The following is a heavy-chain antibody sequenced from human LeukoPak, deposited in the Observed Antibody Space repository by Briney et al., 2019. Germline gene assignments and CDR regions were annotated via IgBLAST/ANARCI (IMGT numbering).Heavy chain of an antibody. CDR2: IYYTGRT. D-gene: IGHD3-10*01. V-gene: IGHV4-59*08. CDR3: ARQNFGSGGWTGPYDI. Sequence: TSETLSLTCTVSRGSISGYYWSWIRQPPGKQPEWIGYIYYTGRTSYNPSLESRVTISVDTSTNHFSLKLRSVTAADTAIYYCARQNFGSGGWTGPYDIWGQGTMVTVSS. CDR1: RGSISGYY. J-gene: IGHJ3*02.